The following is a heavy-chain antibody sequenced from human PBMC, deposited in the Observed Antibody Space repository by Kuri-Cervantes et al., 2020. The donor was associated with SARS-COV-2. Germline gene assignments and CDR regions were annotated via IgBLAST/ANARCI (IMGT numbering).Heavy chain of an antibody. CDR2: ISYDGSNK. CDR1: GFTFSSYG. Sequence: GGSLRLSCAASGFTFSSYGMHWVRQAPGKGLEWVAVISYDGSNKYYADSVKGRFTISRDNSKNTLYLQMNSLRAEDTAVYYCAKDAQPQIVLRFLEWLFRSPFDLWGQGTLVTVSS. J-gene: IGHJ5*02. D-gene: IGHD3-3*01. CDR3: AKDAQPQIVLRFLEWLFRSPFDL. V-gene: IGHV3-30*18.